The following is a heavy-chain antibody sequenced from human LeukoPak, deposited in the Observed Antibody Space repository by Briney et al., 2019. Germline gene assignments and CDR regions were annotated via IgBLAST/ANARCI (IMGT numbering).Heavy chain of an antibody. Sequence: SETLSLTCTVSAGSISSYYWSWIRQPPGKGLEWIGYIHYSGSTNYNPSLKSRVTISVDTSKNQFSLKLSSVTAADTAVYYCARVRRSMGFDYWGQGTLVTVSS. D-gene: IGHD3-16*01. CDR3: ARVRRSMGFDY. V-gene: IGHV4-59*01. J-gene: IGHJ4*02. CDR1: AGSISSYY. CDR2: IHYSGST.